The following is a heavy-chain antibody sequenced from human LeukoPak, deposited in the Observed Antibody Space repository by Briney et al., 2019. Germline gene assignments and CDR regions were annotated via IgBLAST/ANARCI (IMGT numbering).Heavy chain of an antibody. Sequence: SETLSLTCTVSGGSISSYYWSWIRQPPGKGLEWIGYIYYSGSTNYSPSLKSRVTISVDTSKNQFSLKLSSVTAADTAVYYCARAADVHDPYDYWGQGTLVTVSS. CDR3: ARAADVHDPYDY. J-gene: IGHJ4*02. CDR1: GGSISSYY. V-gene: IGHV4-59*01. D-gene: IGHD3-16*01. CDR2: IYYSGST.